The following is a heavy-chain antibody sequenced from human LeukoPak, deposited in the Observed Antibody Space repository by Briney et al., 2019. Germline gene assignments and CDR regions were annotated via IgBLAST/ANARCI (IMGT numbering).Heavy chain of an antibody. J-gene: IGHJ3*02. CDR3: ARYKLYHGAFDI. CDR1: GFTFSSYW. Sequence: PGGSLRLSCAASGFTFSSYWMAWVRQAPGKELAWVANIKDDGSQKYYVDSVKGRFTISRDNAENSLYLQMNSLRAEDTAVYYCARYKLYHGAFDIWGQGTMVTVSS. V-gene: IGHV3-7*01. D-gene: IGHD2-2*01. CDR2: IKDDGSQK.